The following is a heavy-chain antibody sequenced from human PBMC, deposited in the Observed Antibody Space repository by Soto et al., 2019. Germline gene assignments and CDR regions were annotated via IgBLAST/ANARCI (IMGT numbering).Heavy chain of an antibody. V-gene: IGHV3-30*18. CDR1: GFTFSSYG. J-gene: IGHJ4*02. Sequence: QVQLVESGGGVVQPGRSLRLSCAASGFTFSSYGMHWVRQAPGKGLEWVAVISYDGSNKYYADSVKGRFTISRDNSKNTLYLQMNSLRAEDTAVYYCAKDLRRRVVTAPMGDWGQGTLGTVSS. CDR3: AKDLRRRVVTAPMGD. CDR2: ISYDGSNK. D-gene: IGHD2-21*02.